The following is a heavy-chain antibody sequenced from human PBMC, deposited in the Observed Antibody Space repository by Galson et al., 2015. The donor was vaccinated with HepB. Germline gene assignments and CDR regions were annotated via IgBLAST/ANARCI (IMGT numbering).Heavy chain of an antibody. V-gene: IGHV1-18*04. CDR3: ARRGSCWGYCSTPYYFDY. D-gene: IGHD2-2*01. Sequence: SVKVSCKASGYTFTSYGISWVRQAPGQGLEWMGWISAYNGNTNYAQKLQGRVTMTTDTSTSTAYMELRSLRSDDTAVYYCARRGSCWGYCSTPYYFDYWGQGTLVTVSS. CDR1: GYTFTSYG. J-gene: IGHJ4*02. CDR2: ISAYNGNT.